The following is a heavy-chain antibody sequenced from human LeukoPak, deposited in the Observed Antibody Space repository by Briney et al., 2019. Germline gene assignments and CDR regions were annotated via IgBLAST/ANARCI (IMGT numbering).Heavy chain of an antibody. CDR2: IYYSGST. CDR1: GFTFSNYW. V-gene: IGHV4-39*01. CDR3: ASQAAADTGADY. D-gene: IGHD6-13*01. J-gene: IGHJ4*02. Sequence: PGGSLRLSCAASGFTFSNYWMSWVRQAPGKGLEWIGSIYYSGSTYYNPSLKSRVTISVDTSKNQFSLKLSSVTAADTAVYYCASQAAADTGADYWGQGTLVTVSS.